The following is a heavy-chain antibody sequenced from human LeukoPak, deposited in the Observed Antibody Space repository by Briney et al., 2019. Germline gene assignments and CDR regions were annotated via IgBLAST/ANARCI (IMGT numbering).Heavy chain of an antibody. CDR3: ARERTRYCSGGSCYRSRPDY. V-gene: IGHV3-23*01. J-gene: IGHJ4*02. Sequence: GGSLRLSCAASGFTFSSYAMSWVRQAPGKGLEWVSAISGSGGSTYYADSVKGRFTISRDNSKNTLYLQMNSLRAEDTAVYYCARERTRYCSGGSCYRSRPDYWGQGTLVTVSS. D-gene: IGHD2-15*01. CDR2: ISGSGGST. CDR1: GFTFSSYA.